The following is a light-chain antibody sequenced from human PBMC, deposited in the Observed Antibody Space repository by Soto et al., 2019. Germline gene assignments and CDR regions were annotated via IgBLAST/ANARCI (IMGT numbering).Light chain of an antibody. V-gene: IGKV1-5*01. Sequence: DLQMTQSPSSLFASVGDRVTITCRASQSISSWLAWYQQKPGKAPKLLIYDASSLESGVPSRFSATVSGTEFSLTITSLQPEDFATYYCQQLFDSPITFGQGTRLEIK. CDR1: QSISSW. J-gene: IGKJ5*01. CDR2: DAS. CDR3: QQLFDSPIT.